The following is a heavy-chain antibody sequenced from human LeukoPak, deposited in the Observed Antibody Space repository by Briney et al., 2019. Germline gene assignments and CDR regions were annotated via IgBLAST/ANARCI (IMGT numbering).Heavy chain of an antibody. CDR3: ARVAEYCSSTSCYYYYYYMDV. D-gene: IGHD2-2*01. Sequence: SETLSLTCTVSGGSISSYYWSWIRQPPGKGLEWIGYIYYSGSTNYNPSLKSRVTISVDTSKNQFSLKLSPVTAADTAVYYCARVAEYCSSTSCYYYYYYMDVWGKGTTVTVSS. CDR1: GGSISSYY. J-gene: IGHJ6*03. CDR2: IYYSGST. V-gene: IGHV4-59*01.